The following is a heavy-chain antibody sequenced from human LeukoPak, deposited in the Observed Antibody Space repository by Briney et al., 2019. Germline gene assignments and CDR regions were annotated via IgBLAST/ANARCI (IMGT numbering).Heavy chain of an antibody. CDR3: ARDQWVAAADTVVTASYYYYGMDV. CDR1: GFTFSSYA. Sequence: GGSLRLSCAASGFTFSSYAMHWVRQAPGKGLEWVAVISYDGSNKYYADSVKGRFTISRDNSKNTLYLQMNSLRAEDTAVYYCARDQWVAAADTVVTASYYYYGMDVWGQGTTVTVSS. CDR2: ISYDGSNK. D-gene: IGHD2-21*02. V-gene: IGHV3-30-3*01. J-gene: IGHJ6*02.